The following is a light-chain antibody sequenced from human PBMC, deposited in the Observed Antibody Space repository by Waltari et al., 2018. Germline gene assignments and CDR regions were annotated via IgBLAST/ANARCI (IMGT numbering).Light chain of an antibody. CDR3: YSADSSGAQRV. J-gene: IGLJ3*02. V-gene: IGLV3-10*01. Sequence: SYELSQPPSVSVSPGQTARITCSGDALPKKYTYWYQQKSGQAPVLVISEDSTRPSGIPERFSGSSSGTMATLTISGAQVEDEADYFCYSADSSGAQRVFGGGTKLTVL. CDR1: ALPKKY. CDR2: EDS.